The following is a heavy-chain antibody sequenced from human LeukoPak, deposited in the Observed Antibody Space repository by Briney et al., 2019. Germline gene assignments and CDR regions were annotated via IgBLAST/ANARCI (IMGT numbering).Heavy chain of an antibody. V-gene: IGHV1-69*06. CDR1: GGTFSSYA. CDR2: IIPIFGTA. J-gene: IGHJ6*04. CDR3: ASRYGANVREYYYYYYGMDV. D-gene: IGHD4-17*01. Sequence: ASVKVSCKASGGTFSSYAISWVRQAPGQGLEWMGGIIPIFGTANYAQKFQGRVTITADKSTSTAYMELSSLRSEDTAVYYCASRYGANVREYYYYYYGMDVWGKGTTVTVSS.